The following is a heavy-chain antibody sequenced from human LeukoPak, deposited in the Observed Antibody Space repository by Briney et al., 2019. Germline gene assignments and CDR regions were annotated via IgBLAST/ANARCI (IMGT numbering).Heavy chain of an antibody. Sequence: GGSLRLSCAVSGFTFSSYSMNWVRQAPGKGLEWVSCISASGSYRHYADSVKGRFTISRDSAKNSVYLLMNSLRAEDTAVYYCARGTGTTAYFDYWGQGTPVTVSS. J-gene: IGHJ4*02. CDR2: ISASGSYR. CDR3: ARGTGTTAYFDY. D-gene: IGHD1-1*01. CDR1: GFTFSSYS. V-gene: IGHV3-21*01.